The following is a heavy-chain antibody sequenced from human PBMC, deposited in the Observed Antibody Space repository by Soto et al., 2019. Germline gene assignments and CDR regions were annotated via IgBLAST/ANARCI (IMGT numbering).Heavy chain of an antibody. J-gene: IGHJ4*02. CDR1: GCSISNGGYY. D-gene: IGHD3-16*01. CDR3: ARGQISFYDFVSGSLYYFDY. V-gene: IGHV4-31*03. CDR2: IYYSRKA. Sequence: PSESRSRTCTVSGCSISNGGYYWNWIRQHPGKVLDWIGYIYYSRKAFYNPSLKGRLSMSVDTSKNQFSLKLSSVTAADTAVYFCARGQISFYDFVSGSLYYFDYWGQGTLVTVSS.